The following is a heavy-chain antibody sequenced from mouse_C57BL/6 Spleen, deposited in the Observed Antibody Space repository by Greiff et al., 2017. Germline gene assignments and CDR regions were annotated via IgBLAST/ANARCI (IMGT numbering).Heavy chain of an antibody. CDR1: GFTFSSYG. V-gene: IGHV5-6*01. CDR3: AREDYYGSSWGYFDY. Sequence: EVMLVESGGDLVKPGGSLKLSCAASGFTFSSYGMSWVRQTPDKRLEWVATISSGGSYTYYPDSVKGRFTISRDNAKNTLYLQMSSLKSEDTAMYYCAREDYYGSSWGYFDYWGQGTTLTVSS. J-gene: IGHJ2*01. CDR2: ISSGGSYT. D-gene: IGHD1-1*01.